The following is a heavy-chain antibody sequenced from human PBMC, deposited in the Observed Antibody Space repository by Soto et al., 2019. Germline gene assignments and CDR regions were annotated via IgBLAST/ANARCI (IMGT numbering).Heavy chain of an antibody. J-gene: IGHJ6*04. Sequence: QVQLVQSGAEVKKPGASVRVSCKASGYTFTSYYIHWVRQAPGQGLEWMGIINPNGGSTNYAQKFQCRVTMTRDTSTSTVYMDLSSLRSEDTAVYYCARGLFAGDVWGKGTTVTVSS. CDR3: ARGLFAGDV. V-gene: IGHV1-46*03. CDR1: GYTFTSYY. CDR2: INPNGGST.